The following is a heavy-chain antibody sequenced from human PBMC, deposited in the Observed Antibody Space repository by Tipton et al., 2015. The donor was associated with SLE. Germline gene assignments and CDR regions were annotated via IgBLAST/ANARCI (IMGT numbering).Heavy chain of an antibody. Sequence: TLSLTCAVSGYSISSGYYWGWIRQPPGKGLEWIGSIYYSGSTYYNPSLKSRVTMSVDTSKNQFSLKLSSVTAADTAVYYCARLRELYYDSSPDAFDIWGQGTMVTVSS. J-gene: IGHJ3*02. CDR1: GYSISSGYY. CDR2: IYYSGST. V-gene: IGHV4-38-2*01. CDR3: ARLRELYYDSSPDAFDI. D-gene: IGHD3-22*01.